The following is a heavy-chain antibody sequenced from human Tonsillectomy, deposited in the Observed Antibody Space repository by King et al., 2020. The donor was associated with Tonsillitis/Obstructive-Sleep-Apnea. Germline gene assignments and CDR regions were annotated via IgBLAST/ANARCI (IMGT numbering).Heavy chain of an antibody. CDR1: GFIFSNYW. Sequence: VQLVESGGGLVQPGGSLRLSCAASGFIFSNYWMTWVRQAPGKGLEWVANIKHDGSEKSYVDSVKGRFTISRDNAKKSVFLQMNSLRVEDTAVYYCARDQNPVSGSAWYDAFDIWGLGTMVTVSS. J-gene: IGHJ3*02. V-gene: IGHV3-7*04. CDR3: ARDQNPVSGSAWYDAFDI. CDR2: IKHDGSEK. D-gene: IGHD6-19*01.